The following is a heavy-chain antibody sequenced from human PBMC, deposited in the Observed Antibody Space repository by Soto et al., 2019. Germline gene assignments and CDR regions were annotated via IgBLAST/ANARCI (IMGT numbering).Heavy chain of an antibody. Sequence: SLRLSCAASGFTFSSYAMNWVRQAPGKGLEWVSAISGSGGSTYYVDSVKGRFTISRDNSRNTLYLQMNSLRAEDTAVYYCAKDPEVVVTAPDYWGQGTLVTVSS. CDR1: GFTFSSYA. CDR2: ISGSGGST. V-gene: IGHV3-23*01. D-gene: IGHD2-21*02. CDR3: AKDPEVVVTAPDY. J-gene: IGHJ4*02.